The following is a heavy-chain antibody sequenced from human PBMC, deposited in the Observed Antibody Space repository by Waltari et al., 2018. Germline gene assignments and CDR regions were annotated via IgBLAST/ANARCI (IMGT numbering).Heavy chain of an antibody. D-gene: IGHD3-22*01. CDR1: GGSISSSSYY. J-gene: IGHJ4*02. Sequence: QLQLQESGPGLVKPSETLSLTCTVSGGSISSSSYYWGWIRQPPGKGLEWIGSIYYSGSPYYNPSLKSRLTISVDTSKNQFSLKLRSVTAADTAVYYCARQSRYYDSSGPLGYWGQGTLVTVSS. CDR2: IYYSGSP. V-gene: IGHV4-39*01. CDR3: ARQSRYYDSSGPLGY.